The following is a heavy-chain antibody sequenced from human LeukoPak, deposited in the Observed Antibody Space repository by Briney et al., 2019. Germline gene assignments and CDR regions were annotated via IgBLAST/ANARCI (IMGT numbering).Heavy chain of an antibody. D-gene: IGHD3-10*01. Sequence: GGSLRLSCAASGFTFSSYGMHWVRQAPGKGLEWVAFIRYDGSNKYYADSVKGRFTISRDNSKNTPYLQMNSLRAEDTAVYYCAKDDSYGSGPYGMDLWGQGTTVSVS. V-gene: IGHV3-30*02. CDR2: IRYDGSNK. CDR3: AKDDSYGSGPYGMDL. CDR1: GFTFSSYG. J-gene: IGHJ6*02.